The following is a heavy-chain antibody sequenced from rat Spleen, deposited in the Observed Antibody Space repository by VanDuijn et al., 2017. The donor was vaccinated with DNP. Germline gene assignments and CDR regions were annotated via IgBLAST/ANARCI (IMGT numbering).Heavy chain of an antibody. J-gene: IGHJ2*01. V-gene: IGHV5-41*01. CDR3: ARERDYGRFFDY. Sequence: EVQLVESGGGLVQPGSSLKVSCVASGFTFSSYVMHWFRQAPENGMEWLAFINTDSSNTHYAETVKGRFTISRDNAKNTVDMQLSSLRSEDTAMYYCARERDYGRFFDYWGQGVMVTVSS. D-gene: IGHD1-11*01. CDR2: INTDSSNT. CDR1: GFTFSSYV.